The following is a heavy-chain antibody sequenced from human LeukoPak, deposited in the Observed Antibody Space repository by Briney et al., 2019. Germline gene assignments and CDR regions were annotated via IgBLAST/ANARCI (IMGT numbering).Heavy chain of an antibody. CDR3: ALFPNYDSSGYHYRVLHDNADAFDI. J-gene: IGHJ3*02. D-gene: IGHD3-22*01. V-gene: IGHV3-30*03. CDR1: GFTFSSYG. CDR2: ISYDGSNK. Sequence: PGGSLRLSCAASGFTFSSYGMHWVRQAPGKGLEWVAVISYDGSNKYYADSVKGRFTISRDNSKNTLYLQMNSLRAEDTAVYYCALFPNYDSSGYHYRVLHDNADAFDIWGQGTMVTVSS.